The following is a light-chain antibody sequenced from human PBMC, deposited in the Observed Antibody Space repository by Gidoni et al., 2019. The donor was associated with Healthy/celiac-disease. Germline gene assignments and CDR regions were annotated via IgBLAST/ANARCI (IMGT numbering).Light chain of an antibody. Sequence: QSLLTPPPSASGTPVPRVTISCSGSSSNIGSNAVNWYQQLPGTAPKLLIYSHNQRPSGVPDRFSGSKSGTSASLAISGLQSEDEADYYCAAWDDSLNGLVFGGGTKLTVL. CDR2: SHN. V-gene: IGLV1-44*01. CDR1: SSNIGSNA. J-gene: IGLJ2*01. CDR3: AAWDDSLNGLV.